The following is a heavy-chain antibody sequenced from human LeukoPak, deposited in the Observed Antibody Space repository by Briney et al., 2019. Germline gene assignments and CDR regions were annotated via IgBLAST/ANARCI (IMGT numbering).Heavy chain of an antibody. Sequence: SVKVSCKASGGTFSSYAISWVRQAPGHGLEWMGRIIPILGIANYAQKFQGRVTITADKSTSTAYMELSSLRSEDTAVYYCARIDTVTTPPHDAFDIWGQGTMVTVSS. V-gene: IGHV1-69*04. J-gene: IGHJ3*02. CDR2: IIPILGIA. D-gene: IGHD4-17*01. CDR3: ARIDTVTTPPHDAFDI. CDR1: GGTFSSYA.